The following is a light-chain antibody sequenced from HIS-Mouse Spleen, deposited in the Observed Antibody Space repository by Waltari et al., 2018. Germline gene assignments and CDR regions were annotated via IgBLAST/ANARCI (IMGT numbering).Light chain of an antibody. CDR3: QVWDSSSDHRV. CDR1: KLGGKR. Sequence: SYVLTPPPSVSVSPGKTARITWGGIKLGGKRGHWYQQKPGQDPVLVVYDDSDRPSGIPERFSGSTSGNTATLTISRVEAGDEAEYYCQVWDSSSDHRVFGGGTKLTVL. CDR2: DDS. V-gene: IGLV3-21*03. J-gene: IGLJ2*01.